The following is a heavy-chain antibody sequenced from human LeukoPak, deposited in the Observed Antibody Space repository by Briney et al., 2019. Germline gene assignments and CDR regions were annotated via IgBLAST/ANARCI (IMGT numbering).Heavy chain of an antibody. Sequence: GESLKISCKGSGYSFTSYWIGWVRQMPGKGLEWMGIIYPGDSDTRYSPSFQGQVTISADKSISTAYLQWSSLKASDTAVYYCARLISSGYDPGRYYFDYWGQGTLVTVSS. D-gene: IGHD5-12*01. J-gene: IGHJ4*02. CDR1: GYSFTSYW. CDR2: IYPGDSDT. V-gene: IGHV5-51*01. CDR3: ARLISSGYDPGRYYFDY.